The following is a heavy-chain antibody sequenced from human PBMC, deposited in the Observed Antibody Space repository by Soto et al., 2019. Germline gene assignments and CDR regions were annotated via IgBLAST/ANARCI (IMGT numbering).Heavy chain of an antibody. CDR1: GGSMNGCY. CDR2: IYFSGST. J-gene: IGHJ4*02. CDR3: ARSVATPGTNIDF. Sequence: SETLSLTCSVSGGSMNGCYWSRIRQTPGQGLEWIGFIYFSGSTRYNPSLMSRLTISLDKSKRQLSMRLSSVTAADTAVYSCARSVATPGTNIDFWGQGTLVTVSS. D-gene: IGHD6-13*01. V-gene: IGHV4-4*09.